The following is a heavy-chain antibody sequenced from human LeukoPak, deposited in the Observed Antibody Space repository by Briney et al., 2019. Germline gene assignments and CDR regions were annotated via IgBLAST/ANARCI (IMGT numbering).Heavy chain of an antibody. D-gene: IGHD4-23*01. CDR3: ARRVFGGNCYYDY. J-gene: IGHJ4*02. CDR1: XXX. V-gene: IGHV3-72*01. Sequence: XXXXDXVXXXPGKGLEWVGRIRNKANSYTTDYAASVKGRFTISRDDSKNSLYLQMNSLKTEDTAVYYCARRVFGGNCYYDYWGQGALVTVSS. CDR2: IRNKANSYTT.